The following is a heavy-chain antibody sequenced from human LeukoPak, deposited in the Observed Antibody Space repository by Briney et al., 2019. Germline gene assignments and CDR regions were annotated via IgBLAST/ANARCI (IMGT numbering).Heavy chain of an antibody. D-gene: IGHD2-2*01. V-gene: IGHV4-59*08. CDR3: ARRAVVVPADAFDI. CDR2: IYYSGST. Sequence: SETLSLTCTASGGSISSYYWSWIRQPPGKGLEWIGYIYYSGSTNYNPSLKSRVTISVDTSKNQFSLKLGSVTAADTAVYYCARRAVVVPADAFDIWGQGTMVTVSS. J-gene: IGHJ3*02. CDR1: GGSISSYY.